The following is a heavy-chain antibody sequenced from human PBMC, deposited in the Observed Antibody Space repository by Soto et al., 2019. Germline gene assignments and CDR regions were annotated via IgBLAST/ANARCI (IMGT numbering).Heavy chain of an antibody. V-gene: IGHV1-18*01. D-gene: IGHD2-15*01. CDR2: ISAYNGNT. CDR3: ARRGGREVVAARDEDWFDP. Sequence: QVQLVQSGAEVKKPGASVKVSCKASGYTFTSYGISWVRQAPGQGLEWMGWISAYNGNTNYAQKLQGRVTMTTDTSTRTAYMELRSRRSDDTAVYYCARRGGREVVAARDEDWFDPWGQGTLVTVSS. J-gene: IGHJ5*02. CDR1: GYTFTSYG.